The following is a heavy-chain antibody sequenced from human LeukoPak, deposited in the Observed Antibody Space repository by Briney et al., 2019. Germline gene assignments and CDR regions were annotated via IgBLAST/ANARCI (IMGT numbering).Heavy chain of an antibody. V-gene: IGHV1-18*01. CDR3: ARVPNGLLFGWFDP. CDR1: GYTFTSYG. D-gene: IGHD3-3*01. Sequence: ASVKVSCKASGYTFTSYGISWVRQAPGQGLEWMGWISAYNGNTNYAQKLQGRVTMTTDTSTSTAYMELRSLRSDDTAVYYCARVPNGLLFGWFDPWGQGTLVTVSS. J-gene: IGHJ5*02. CDR2: ISAYNGNT.